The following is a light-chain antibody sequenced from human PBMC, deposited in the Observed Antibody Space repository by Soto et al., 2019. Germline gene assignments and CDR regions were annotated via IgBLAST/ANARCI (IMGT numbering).Light chain of an antibody. Sequence: EIVLTQSPATLSLSPGERATLSCRASQSVTSNFAWYQQKPGQAPRLLIYDASNRATGIPARFSGSGSGTDFTLTISSLEPEDFAVYYCQQRNNWPTFGPGTKVDIK. CDR2: DAS. J-gene: IGKJ3*01. V-gene: IGKV3-11*01. CDR1: QSVTSN. CDR3: QQRNNWPT.